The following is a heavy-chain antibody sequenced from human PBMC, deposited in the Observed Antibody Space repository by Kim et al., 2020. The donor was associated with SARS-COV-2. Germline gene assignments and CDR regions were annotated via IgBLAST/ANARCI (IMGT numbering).Heavy chain of an antibody. CDR2: IKQDESEK. Sequence: GGSLRLSCAASGFTFSSYWMAWVRQAPGRGPEWVANIKQDESEKHYVDSVKGRFTISRDNARNSLYLQMNSLRAEDTALYYCARDRGGALEYWGQGTLVTVSS. CDR3: ARDRGGALEY. J-gene: IGHJ4*02. D-gene: IGHD3-10*01. CDR1: GFTFSSYW. V-gene: IGHV3-7*01.